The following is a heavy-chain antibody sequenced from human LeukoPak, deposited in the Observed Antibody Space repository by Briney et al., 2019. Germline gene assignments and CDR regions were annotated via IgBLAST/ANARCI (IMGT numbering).Heavy chain of an antibody. J-gene: IGHJ4*02. CDR1: GFTFSSYW. CDR3: ARDRGYCSSTNCYRYFDY. Sequence: GGSLRLSCAASGFTFSSYWMSWVRQAPGKGLEWVANIKQDGSEKYYVDSVKGRFTISRDNAKNSLYLQMNSLRAEDTAVYYCARDRGYCSSTNCYRYFDYWGQGILVTVSS. D-gene: IGHD2-2*02. CDR2: IKQDGSEK. V-gene: IGHV3-7*01.